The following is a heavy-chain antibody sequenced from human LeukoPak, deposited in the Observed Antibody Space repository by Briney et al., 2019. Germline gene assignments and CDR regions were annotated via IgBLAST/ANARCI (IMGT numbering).Heavy chain of an antibody. D-gene: IGHD6-13*01. CDR2: ISSSGSTI. Sequence: GGSLRLSCAASGFTFSSYEMNWVRQAPGKGLEWVSYISSSGSTIYYADSVKGRFTISRDNAKNPLYLQMNSLRAEDTAVYYCARLTSSSWFDPWGQGTLVTVPS. CDR3: ARLTSSSWFDP. CDR1: GFTFSSYE. J-gene: IGHJ5*02. V-gene: IGHV3-48*03.